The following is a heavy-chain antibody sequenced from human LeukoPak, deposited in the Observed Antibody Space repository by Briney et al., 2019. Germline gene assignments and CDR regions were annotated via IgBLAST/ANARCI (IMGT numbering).Heavy chain of an antibody. CDR3: ARDRAGQLDY. Sequence: GASVKVSCKASGYTFTWYGIRWVRQAPGQGLEWMGWISGYNGNTKSAQKFQGRGTMTTDTSTSTASMELRSLRSDDTAVYYCARDRAGQLDYWGQGTLVTVSS. D-gene: IGHD1-1*01. J-gene: IGHJ4*02. CDR1: GYTFTWYG. CDR2: ISGYNGNT. V-gene: IGHV1-18*01.